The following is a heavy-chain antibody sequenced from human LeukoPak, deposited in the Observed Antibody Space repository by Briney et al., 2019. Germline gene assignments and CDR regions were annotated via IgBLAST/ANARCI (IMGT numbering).Heavy chain of an antibody. D-gene: IGHD2-15*01. Sequence: PSETLSLTCAVYGGSFSGYYWSWIRQPPGKGLEWIGEINHSGSTNYNPSLKSRVTISVDTSKNQFSLKLSSVTAADTAVYYCARGQVVVAATLFDPWGQGTLVTVSS. V-gene: IGHV4-34*01. CDR3: ARGQVVVAATLFDP. J-gene: IGHJ5*02. CDR1: GGSFSGYY. CDR2: INHSGST.